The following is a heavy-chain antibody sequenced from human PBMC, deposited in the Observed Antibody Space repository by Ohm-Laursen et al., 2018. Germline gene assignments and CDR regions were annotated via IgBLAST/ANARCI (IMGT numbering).Heavy chain of an antibody. CDR2: ISTTSSTI. V-gene: IGHV3-48*01. CDR3: ARRYDYSNNLHYYYGMDV. Sequence: GSLRLSCTASGFTFSHYSMNWVRQAPGKGLEWISYISTTSSTIYYADSVKGRFTISRDNAKNSLHLQMNSLRAEDTAVYYCARRYDYSNNLHYYYGMDVWGQGTTVTVSS. J-gene: IGHJ6*02. D-gene: IGHD4-11*01. CDR1: GFTFSHYS.